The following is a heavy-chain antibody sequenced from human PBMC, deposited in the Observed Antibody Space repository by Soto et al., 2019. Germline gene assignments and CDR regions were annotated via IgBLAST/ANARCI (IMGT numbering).Heavy chain of an antibody. CDR2: IYSGGST. D-gene: IGHD3-3*01. V-gene: IGHV3-53*01. CDR3: ARDSTIDFWSGYPLYYGMDV. J-gene: IGHJ6*02. CDR1: GFTVSSNY. Sequence: VQLVESGGGLIQPGGSLRLSCAASGFTVSSNYMSWVRQAPGKGLEWVSVIYSGGSTYYADSVKGRFTISRDNSKNTLYLQMNSLRAEDTAVYYCARDSTIDFWSGYPLYYGMDVWGQGTTVTVSS.